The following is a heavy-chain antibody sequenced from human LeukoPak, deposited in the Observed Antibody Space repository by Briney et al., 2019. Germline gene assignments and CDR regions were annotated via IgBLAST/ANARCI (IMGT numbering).Heavy chain of an antibody. Sequence: GGSLRLSCAVSGFTITNFRMSWVRQAPGKGLEWVANIKQDGSGEFYVDSVKGRFTISRDSAKNSLYLHMNSLRHEDTAVYYCARDLFDYWGQGTLVTVSS. CDR1: GFTITNFR. V-gene: IGHV3-7*01. CDR3: ARDLFDY. J-gene: IGHJ4*02. CDR2: IKQDGSGE.